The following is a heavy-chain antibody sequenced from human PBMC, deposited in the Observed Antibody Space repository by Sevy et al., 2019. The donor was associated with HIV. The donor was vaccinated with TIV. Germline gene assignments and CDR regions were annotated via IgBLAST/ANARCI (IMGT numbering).Heavy chain of an antibody. CDR1: GFPFSSYA. D-gene: IGHD3-22*01. Sequence: GGSLRLSCTASGFPFSSYAIHWIRQAPGKGLEWVAHIQPDGDNHYYGDSVKGRFTISRDNSKSTVYLQMNSVRVEDMAVYYCAKNPYDNNAFDIWGQGTMVTVSS. CDR2: IQPDGDNH. J-gene: IGHJ3*02. CDR3: AKNPYDNNAFDI. V-gene: IGHV3-30*02.